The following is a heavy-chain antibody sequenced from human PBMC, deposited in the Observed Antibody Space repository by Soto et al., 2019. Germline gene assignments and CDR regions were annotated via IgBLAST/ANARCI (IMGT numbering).Heavy chain of an antibody. D-gene: IGHD3-9*01. CDR1: GFNLSHPW. CDR2: IKSKTDGGTA. J-gene: IGHJ4*02. V-gene: IGHV3-15*01. Sequence: VGSLRLSCVASGFNLSHPWMTWVRQAAGKGLEWVGRIKSKTDGGTADYAAPVKGRATISRDDSKNTVYLQMNSLKTEDTAVYYCTTGIYYDILTGYHNVTYWGQGALVTVSS. CDR3: TTGIYYDILTGYHNVTY.